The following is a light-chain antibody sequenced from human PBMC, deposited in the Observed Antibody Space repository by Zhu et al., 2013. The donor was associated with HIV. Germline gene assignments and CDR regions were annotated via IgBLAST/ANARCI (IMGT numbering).Light chain of an antibody. V-gene: IGKV1-5*01. CDR1: QSIGDW. J-gene: IGKJ1*01. Sequence: IQMTQSPSTLSASVGDRVTITCRASQSIGDWVAWYQQRPGKAPNVLIYAASSLISGVPSRFSGSGSETEFTLTVSNLQAEDFATYYCQQFHHYPWTFGQGT. CDR2: AAS. CDR3: QQFHHYPWT.